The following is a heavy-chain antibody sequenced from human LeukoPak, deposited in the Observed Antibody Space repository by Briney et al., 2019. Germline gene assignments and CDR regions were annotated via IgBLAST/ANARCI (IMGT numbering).Heavy chain of an antibody. CDR2: ISSSGST. CDR3: ARGGKITAMVLFFDY. J-gene: IGHJ4*02. Sequence: SETLSLTCTVSGDSISSGDYYWSWIRQPAGKGLEWIGRISSSGSTNYNPSLKSRVTISVDTSKNQFSLKLTSVTAADTAVYYCARGGKITAMVLFFDYWGQGTLVTVSS. V-gene: IGHV4-61*02. CDR1: GDSISSGDYY. D-gene: IGHD5-18*01.